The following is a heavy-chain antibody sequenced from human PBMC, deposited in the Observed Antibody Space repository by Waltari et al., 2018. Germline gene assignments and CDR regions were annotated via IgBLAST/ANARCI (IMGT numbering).Heavy chain of an antibody. J-gene: IGHJ5*02. CDR1: GFSFSRSW. D-gene: IGHD2-21*02. CDR3: ARDLVATPP. V-gene: IGHV3-7*01. Sequence: EVQLVESGGDLVKPGGSLRLSCAASGFSFSRSWMTWVRTTPGKGLEWVGNIQQNGSEKWYADSVKGRFTISRDNAMNLVYLQMNSLRVEDTAVYYCARDLVATPPWGQGTLVTVSS. CDR2: IQQNGSEK.